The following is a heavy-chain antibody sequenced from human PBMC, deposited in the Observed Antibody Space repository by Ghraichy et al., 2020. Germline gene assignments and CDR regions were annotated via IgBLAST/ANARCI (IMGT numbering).Heavy chain of an antibody. D-gene: IGHD4-17*01. Sequence: GESLNISCAASGFTFDDYAMHWVRQAPGKGLEWVSLINWDGGITYYADSVKGRFTISRDNTKNSLYLQMSRLRSEDTALYYCAKAGSTVTTVSEFDFWGQGTLVTVSS. J-gene: IGHJ4*02. CDR2: INWDGGIT. V-gene: IGHV3-43D*04. CDR1: GFTFDDYA. CDR3: AKAGSTVTTVSEFDF.